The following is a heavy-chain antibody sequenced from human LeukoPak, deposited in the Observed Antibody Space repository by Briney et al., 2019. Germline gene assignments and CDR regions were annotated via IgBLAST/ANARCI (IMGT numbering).Heavy chain of an antibody. V-gene: IGHV1-18*01. CDR1: GYTFTSYG. CDR3: ARGWVAATLMGFWFDP. D-gene: IGHD2-15*01. Sequence: ASVKVSCKASGYTFTSYGISWVRQAPGQGLEWMGWISAYNGNTNYAQKLQGRVTMTTDTSTSTAYMELRSLRSDDAAVYYCARGWVAATLMGFWFDPWGQGTLVTVSS. J-gene: IGHJ5*02. CDR2: ISAYNGNT.